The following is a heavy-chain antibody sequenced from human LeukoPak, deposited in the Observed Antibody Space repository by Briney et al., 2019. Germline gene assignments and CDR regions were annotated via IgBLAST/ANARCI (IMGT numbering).Heavy chain of an antibody. Sequence: GASVKVSCKASGYTFTSYYMHWVRQAPGQGLEWMGIINPSGGSTSYAQKFQGRVTMTRDMSTSTAYMELSSLRSEDTAVYYCARVVSYYDSSGYPYYYYYYMDVWGKGTTVTVSS. V-gene: IGHV1-46*01. CDR3: ARVVSYYDSSGYPYYYYYYMDV. CDR1: GYTFTSYY. D-gene: IGHD3-22*01. J-gene: IGHJ6*03. CDR2: INPSGGST.